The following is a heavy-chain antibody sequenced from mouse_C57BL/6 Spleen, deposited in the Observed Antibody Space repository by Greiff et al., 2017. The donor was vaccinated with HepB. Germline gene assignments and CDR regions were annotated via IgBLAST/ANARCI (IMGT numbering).Heavy chain of an antibody. CDR2: IWSGGST. CDR1: GFSLTSYG. Sequence: VQLQQSGPGLVQPSQSLSITCTVSGFSLTSYGVHWVRQSPGKGLEWLGVIWSGGSTDYNADFISRLSISKDNSKSQVFFKMNSLQADDTAIYYCARNDGHLYFDVWGTGTTVTVSS. CDR3: ARNDGHLYFDV. V-gene: IGHV2-2*01. J-gene: IGHJ1*03.